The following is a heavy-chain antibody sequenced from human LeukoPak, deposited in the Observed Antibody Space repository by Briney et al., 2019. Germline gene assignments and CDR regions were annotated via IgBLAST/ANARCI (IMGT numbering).Heavy chain of an antibody. CDR1: GFTVSSNY. V-gene: IGHV3-53*01. CDR3: ARGGWVRAMAIDY. D-gene: IGHD5-18*01. CDR2: IYSGGST. Sequence: GGSLRLSCAASGFTVSSNYMSWVRQAPGKGLEWVSVIYSGGSTYYADPVKGRFTISRDNSKNTLYLQMNSLRAEDTAVYYCARGGWVRAMAIDYWGQGTLVTVSS. J-gene: IGHJ4*02.